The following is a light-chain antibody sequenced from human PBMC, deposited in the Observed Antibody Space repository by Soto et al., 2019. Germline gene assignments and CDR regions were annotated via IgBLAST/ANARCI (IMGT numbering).Light chain of an antibody. CDR3: LQDYNYPYT. J-gene: IGKJ2*01. Sequence: AIQMTQSPSSLSASVGDRVAITCRAIQGIRNNLGWYQQKPGKAPKLLIYAASSLQSGVPSRFSGSGSGTDFTLTISSLQPEDFATYFCLQDYNYPYTFGQGTKLEIK. CDR1: QGIRNN. V-gene: IGKV1-6*01. CDR2: AAS.